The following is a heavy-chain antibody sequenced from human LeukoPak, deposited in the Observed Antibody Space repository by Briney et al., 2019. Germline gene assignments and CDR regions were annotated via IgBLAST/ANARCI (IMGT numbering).Heavy chain of an antibody. D-gene: IGHD1-26*01. CDR1: GFTFSSYG. V-gene: IGHV3-33*06. J-gene: IGHJ3*02. CDR3: AKDPPYSGSSPRAFDI. CDR2: IWYDGSNK. Sequence: GRSLRLSCAASGFTFSSYGMHWVRQAPGKGLEWVAVIWYDGSNKYYADSVKGRFTISRDNSKNTLYLQMNSLRAEDTAVYYCAKDPPYSGSSPRAFDIWGQGTMVTVSS.